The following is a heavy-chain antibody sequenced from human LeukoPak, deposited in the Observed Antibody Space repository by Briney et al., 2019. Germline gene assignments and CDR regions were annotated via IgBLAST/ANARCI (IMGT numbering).Heavy chain of an antibody. J-gene: IGHJ4*02. CDR1: GYTFTGYY. CDR2: INPNSGGT. CDR3: GRDKECSGGSCYSH. Sequence: ASVKVSCKASGYTFTGYYMHWLRQAPGQGLEWMGWINPNSGGTNYAQKFQGRVTMTRDTSISTTYMELSSLRSDDTAVYYCGRDKECSGGSCYSHWGQGTQVTVSS. V-gene: IGHV1-2*02. D-gene: IGHD2-15*01.